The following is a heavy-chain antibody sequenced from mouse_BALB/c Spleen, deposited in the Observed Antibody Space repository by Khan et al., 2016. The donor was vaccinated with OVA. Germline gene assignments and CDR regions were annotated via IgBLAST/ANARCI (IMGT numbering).Heavy chain of an antibody. CDR1: GYSITSGYG. Sequence: VQLKESGPGLVKPSQSLSLTCTVTGYSITSGYGWYWIRQFPGNKLELIGYISYSGSTNYTHTLKSRISITRDTSKNQFFLQLTSVTAEDTATYYCARTDRLKYWGQGTTLTVSS. CDR3: ARTDRLKY. D-gene: IGHD2-14*01. V-gene: IGHV3-1*02. J-gene: IGHJ2*01. CDR2: ISYSGST.